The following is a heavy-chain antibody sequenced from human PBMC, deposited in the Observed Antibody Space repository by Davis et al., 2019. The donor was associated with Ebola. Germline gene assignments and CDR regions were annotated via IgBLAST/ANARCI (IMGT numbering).Heavy chain of an antibody. J-gene: IGHJ5*02. CDR3: ARDGLVLWFDP. CDR1: GFTFSSYA. CDR2: ISGSGGST. V-gene: IGHV3-23*01. D-gene: IGHD6-6*01. Sequence: GESLKISCAASGFTFSSYAMSWVRQAPGKGLDWVSAISGSGGSTYYADSVKGRFTISRDNAKNSLYLQMNSLRAEDTAVYYCARDGLVLWFDPWGQGTLVTVSS.